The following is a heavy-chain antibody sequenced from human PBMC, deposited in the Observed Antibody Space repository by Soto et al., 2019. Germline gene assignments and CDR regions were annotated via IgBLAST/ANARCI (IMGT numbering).Heavy chain of an antibody. J-gene: IGHJ4*02. V-gene: IGHV1-46*01. CDR2: INPSGGST. CDR1: GYTFTDYY. CDR3: ASGIVGATIDY. D-gene: IGHD1-26*01. Sequence: GASVKVSCKASGYTFTDYYMHWVRQAPGQGLEWMGIINPSGGSTSYAQKFQGRVTMTRDTSTSTVYMELSSLRSEDTAVYYCASGIVGATIDYWGQGTLVTVSS.